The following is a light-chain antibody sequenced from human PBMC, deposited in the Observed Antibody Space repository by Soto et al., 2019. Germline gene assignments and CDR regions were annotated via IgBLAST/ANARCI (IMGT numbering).Light chain of an antibody. V-gene: IGKV3-15*01. CDR1: QSVSSY. Sequence: EILMTQSPATLSVSPGERVTLSCRASQSVSSYLAWYQQKPGQPPRLLIYGSSTRATGIPARFSGSGSGTEFTLTISSLQSEDCAVYYCQQYNNWPRTFGQGTKVDIK. CDR3: QQYNNWPRT. CDR2: GSS. J-gene: IGKJ1*01.